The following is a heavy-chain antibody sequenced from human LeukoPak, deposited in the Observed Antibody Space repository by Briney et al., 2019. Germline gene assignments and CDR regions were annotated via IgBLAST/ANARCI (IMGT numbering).Heavy chain of an antibody. CDR1: GFTFDDYA. CDR2: ISWNSGSI. Sequence: PGGSLRLSCSASGFTFDDYAMHWVRQAPGKGLEWVSGISWNSGSIGYADSVKGRFTISRDNAKNSLYLQMNSLRAEDTALYYCAKDRTPNYYDSRGFDYWGQGTLVTVSS. V-gene: IGHV3-9*01. J-gene: IGHJ4*02. D-gene: IGHD3-22*01. CDR3: AKDRTPNYYDSRGFDY.